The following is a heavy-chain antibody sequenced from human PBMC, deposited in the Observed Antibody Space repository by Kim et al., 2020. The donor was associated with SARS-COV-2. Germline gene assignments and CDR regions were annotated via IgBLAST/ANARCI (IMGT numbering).Heavy chain of an antibody. D-gene: IGHD3-9*01. J-gene: IGHJ6*02. Sequence: GGSLRLSCAASGFTVSTYHLSWVRQAPGKGLEWVSVTYTTGTTYYADSVKGRFTISRDNSKNTPYLQMESLGAEDTAVYYCAGDRGILSGYYISDGMDVWRQGTTVTVSS. CDR3: AGDRGILSGYYISDGMDV. CDR2: TYTTGTT. CDR1: GFTVSTYH. V-gene: IGHV3-53*01.